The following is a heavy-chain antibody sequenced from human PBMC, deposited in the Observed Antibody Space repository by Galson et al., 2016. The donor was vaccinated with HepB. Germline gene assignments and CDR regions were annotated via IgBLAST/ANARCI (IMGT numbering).Heavy chain of an antibody. Sequence: RLSCAASGFSVNTYAVYWVRQAPGKGLEWVAVLSTNGLSQHYADSVKGRFSNSKDNSKNTLYLQMNSLRVEDTAIYYCAKDQGKLRYYDWLTYDAVDIGGQGTMVIVSS. CDR1: GFSVNTYA. CDR2: LSTNGLSQ. D-gene: IGHD3-9*01. CDR3: AKDQGKLRYYDWLTYDAVDI. J-gene: IGHJ3*02. V-gene: IGHV3-30-3*01.